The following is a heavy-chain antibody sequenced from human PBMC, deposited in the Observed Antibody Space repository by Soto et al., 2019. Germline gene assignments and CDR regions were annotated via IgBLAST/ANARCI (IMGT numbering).Heavy chain of an antibody. V-gene: IGHV3-15*07. CDR2: IRSKSAGGTT. Sequence: VQLAESGGGLVKPGESLRLSCAVSGVTLTNVWMNWVRQAPGKGLEWVGRIRSKSAGGTTDYAAPVKGRFAISREDSKNTLYLQMSSLESDDTAVYYCSHGYGQYLNSWGQGTLVTVSS. CDR1: GVTLTNVW. D-gene: IGHD5-18*01. CDR3: SHGYGQYLNS. J-gene: IGHJ4*02.